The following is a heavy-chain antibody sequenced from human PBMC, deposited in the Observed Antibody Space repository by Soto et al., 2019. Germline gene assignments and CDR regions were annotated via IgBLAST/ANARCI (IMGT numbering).Heavy chain of an antibody. CDR3: ARDYNDFWSGHLDY. CDR2: ISSSGFTI. J-gene: IGHJ4*02. D-gene: IGHD3-3*01. CDR1: GFTFSDYS. V-gene: IGHV3-48*01. Sequence: GGSLRLSCAASGFTFSDYSMNWVRQAPGRGLEWVSYISSSGFTIHYADSVEGRFAISRDNAKNSLYLQMNSLRAEDTAVYYCARDYNDFWSGHLDYWGQGALVNVSS.